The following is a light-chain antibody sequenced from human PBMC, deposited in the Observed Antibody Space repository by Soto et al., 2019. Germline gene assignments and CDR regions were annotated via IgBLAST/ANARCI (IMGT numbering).Light chain of an antibody. V-gene: IGLV2-14*01. CDR1: SSDIGGYNY. Sequence: QSALTQPASVSGSPGQSITISCTGTSSDIGGYNYVSWFQQHPGKAPKLMIYDVNNRPAGVSNRFSGTKSGNTASLTISALQAEDEAEYYCSSYTSSTTLVFGTGTKLTVL. CDR3: SSYTSSTTLV. CDR2: DVN. J-gene: IGLJ1*01.